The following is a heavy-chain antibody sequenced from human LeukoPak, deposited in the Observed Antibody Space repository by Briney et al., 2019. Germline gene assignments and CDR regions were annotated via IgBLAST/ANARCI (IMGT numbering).Heavy chain of an antibody. V-gene: IGHV1-46*01. D-gene: IGHD3-22*01. CDR1: GYTFTGYY. J-gene: IGHJ4*02. Sequence: GASVKVSCKASGYTFTGYYMHWVRQAPGQGLEWMGIVNPSGGSTSYAQKFQGRVTMTRDTSTSTVYMELSSLRSEDTAVYYCALSSGYYLGIAYWGQGTLVTVSS. CDR3: ALSSGYYLGIAY. CDR2: VNPSGGST.